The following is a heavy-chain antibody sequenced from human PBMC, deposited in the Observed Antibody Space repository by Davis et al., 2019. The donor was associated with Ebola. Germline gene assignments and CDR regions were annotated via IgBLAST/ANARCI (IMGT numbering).Heavy chain of an antibody. J-gene: IGHJ6*04. D-gene: IGHD1-7*01. CDR1: GYSFTSYW. V-gene: IGHV5-51*01. CDR2: IYPGDSDT. Sequence: GESLKISCQGSGYSFTSYWISWVRQMPGKGLEWMGIIYPGDSDTRYSPSFQGQVTISADKSISTAYLQWSSLKASDTAMYYCARSYNWNYGPDYYYGMDVWGKGTTVTVSS. CDR3: ARSYNWNYGPDYYYGMDV.